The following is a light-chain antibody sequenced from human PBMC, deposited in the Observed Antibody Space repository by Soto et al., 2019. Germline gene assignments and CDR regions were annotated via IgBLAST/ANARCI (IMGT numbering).Light chain of an antibody. V-gene: IGKV1-5*01. Sequence: DIQMTESPSTVSASLGERVTITCRASQRISTWLAWYQQKPGKVPKLLIYAASTLQSGVPSRFSGSGSGTDFTLTISSLQPEDVATYYCQQLNSYPQTFGQGTKVDIK. CDR1: QRISTW. CDR2: AAS. CDR3: QQLNSYPQT. J-gene: IGKJ1*01.